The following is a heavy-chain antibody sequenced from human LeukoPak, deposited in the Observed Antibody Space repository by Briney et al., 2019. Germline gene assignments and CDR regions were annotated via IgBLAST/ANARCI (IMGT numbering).Heavy chain of an antibody. CDR1: GSIFSIYS. CDR2: ISSSSSCI. D-gene: IGHD3-10*01. Sequence: GGSLRLSCAASGSIFSIYSMNWVRQAPGTGLEWVSSISSSSSCIYYADSVKGRFTISRDNAKNSLYLQMNSLRAEDTAVYYCASMVRDCPWGQGTLVTVSS. V-gene: IGHV3-21*01. CDR3: ASMVRDCP. J-gene: IGHJ5*02.